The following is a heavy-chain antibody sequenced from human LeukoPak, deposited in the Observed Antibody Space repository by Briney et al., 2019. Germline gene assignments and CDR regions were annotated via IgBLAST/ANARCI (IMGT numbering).Heavy chain of an antibody. D-gene: IGHD6-19*01. J-gene: IGHJ3*02. V-gene: IGHV1-2*04. CDR3: ARDRSAVAGTEAFDI. CDR1: GYTFTGYY. Sequence: GASVKVSCKASGYTFTGYYMHWVRQAPGQGLEWMGWIDPNSGGTNYAQKFQGWVTMTRDTSISTAYMELSRLRSDDTAVYYCARDRSAVAGTEAFDIWGQGTMVTVSS. CDR2: IDPNSGGT.